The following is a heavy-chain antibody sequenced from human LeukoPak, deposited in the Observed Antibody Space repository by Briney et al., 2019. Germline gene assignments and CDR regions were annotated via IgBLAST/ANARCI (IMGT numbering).Heavy chain of an antibody. D-gene: IGHD3-10*01. V-gene: IGHV1-24*01. J-gene: IGHJ4*02. CDR1: GYTLTELS. CDR2: FDPEDGET. Sequence: ASVKVSCKVSGYTLTELSMHWVRQAPGKGLEWMGGFDPEDGETIYAQKFQGRVTMTRNTSISTAYMELSSLRSEDTAVYYCARGITMVRGVSIGYWGQGTLVTVSS. CDR3: ARGITMVRGVSIGY.